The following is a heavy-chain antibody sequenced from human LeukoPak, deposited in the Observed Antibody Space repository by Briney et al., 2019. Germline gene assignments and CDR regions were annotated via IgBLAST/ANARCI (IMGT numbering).Heavy chain of an antibody. J-gene: IGHJ5*02. D-gene: IGHD6-19*01. CDR2: IYYSGST. Sequence: SETLSLTCTVSGGSISSYYWSWIRQPPGKGLEWIGYIYYSGSTNYNPSLKSRVTISVDTSKNQFSLKLSSVTAADTAVYYCARTPESSGWYVSWFDPWGQGTLVTVSS. CDR1: GGSISSYY. V-gene: IGHV4-59*08. CDR3: ARTPESSGWYVSWFDP.